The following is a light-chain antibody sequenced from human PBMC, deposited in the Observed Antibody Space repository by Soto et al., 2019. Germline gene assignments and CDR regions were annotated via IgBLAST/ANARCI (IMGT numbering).Light chain of an antibody. J-gene: IGKJ2*01. CDR1: QNVYSN. Sequence: IVMTQSPATLSVSPGDRATLSCRASQNVYSNLAWYQQKPGQAPRLLIYSASTRATDIPARFSGSGSGTEFTLTISSLQYEDFAVYYCQQYNNWPPYTFGQGTKLEIK. CDR2: SAS. V-gene: IGKV3-15*01. CDR3: QQYNNWPPYT.